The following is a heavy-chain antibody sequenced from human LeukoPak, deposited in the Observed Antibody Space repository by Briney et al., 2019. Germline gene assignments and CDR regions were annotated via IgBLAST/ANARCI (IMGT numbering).Heavy chain of an antibody. D-gene: IGHD3-16*02. J-gene: IGHJ4*02. CDR1: GFTFSSYS. Sequence: GGSLRLSCAVSGFTFSSYSMNWVRQAPGKGLEWVSYISSSSSSIYYPDSVKGRFTVSRDNGKNSLYLQMNSLRAEDTAVYYCARATGYYDYVWGSYRYTARFDYWGQGTLVTVSS. CDR2: ISSSSSSI. CDR3: ARATGYYDYVWGSYRYTARFDY. V-gene: IGHV3-48*04.